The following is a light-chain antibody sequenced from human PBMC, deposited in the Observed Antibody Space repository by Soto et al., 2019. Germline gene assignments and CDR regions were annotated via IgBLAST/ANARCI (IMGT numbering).Light chain of an antibody. CDR3: QQYNNWPPHT. CDR2: GAS. Sequence: EIVMTQSPATLSVSPGESATISCRASQSVNTNLAWYQQKPGRAPRLLIHGASTRATGIPARFSGSGSGTEFTLNISSLQSEDFAVYYCQQYNNWPPHTFGQGTKLEI. J-gene: IGKJ2*01. V-gene: IGKV3-15*01. CDR1: QSVNTN.